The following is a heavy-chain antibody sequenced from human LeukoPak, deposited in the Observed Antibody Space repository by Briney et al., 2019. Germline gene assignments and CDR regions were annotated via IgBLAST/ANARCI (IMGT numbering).Heavy chain of an antibody. CDR2: IYYSGST. J-gene: IGHJ4*02. Sequence: SSETLSLTCTVSGGSISSGGYYWSWIRQHPGKGLEWIGYIYYSGSTYYNPSLKSRVTISVDTSKNQFSLKLSSVTAADTAVYYCARVAFGSGSYFKAATVFDYWGQGTLVTVSS. CDR3: ARVAFGSGSYFKAATVFDY. CDR1: GGSISSGGYY. V-gene: IGHV4-31*03. D-gene: IGHD3-10*01.